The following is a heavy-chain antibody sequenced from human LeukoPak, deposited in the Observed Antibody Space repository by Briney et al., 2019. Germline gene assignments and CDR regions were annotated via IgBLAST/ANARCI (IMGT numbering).Heavy chain of an antibody. CDR1: GGSFSGYY. J-gene: IGHJ6*02. V-gene: IGHV4-34*01. Sequence: SETLSLTCAVYGGSFSGYYWSWIRQPPGKGLEWIGEINHSGSTNYNPSLKSRVTISVDTSRNQFSLKLSSVTAADTAVYYCARARGYYYYYYGMDVWGQGTTVTVSS. CDR3: ARARGYYYYYYGMDV. CDR2: INHSGST. D-gene: IGHD5-12*01.